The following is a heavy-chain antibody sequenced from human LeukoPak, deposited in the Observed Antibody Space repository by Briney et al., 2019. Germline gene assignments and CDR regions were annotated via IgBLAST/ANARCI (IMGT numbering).Heavy chain of an antibody. Sequence: SSETLSLTCTVSGGSISSYYWSWIRQPAGKGLEWIGRIYTSGSTNYNPSLKSRVTMSVDTSKNQFSLKLSSVTAADTAVYYCARVGSIAPSDSSGYYRRTKYFQHWGQGTLVTVSS. V-gene: IGHV4-4*07. CDR3: ARVGSIAPSDSSGYYRRTKYFQH. D-gene: IGHD3-22*01. CDR2: IYTSGST. CDR1: GGSISSYY. J-gene: IGHJ1*01.